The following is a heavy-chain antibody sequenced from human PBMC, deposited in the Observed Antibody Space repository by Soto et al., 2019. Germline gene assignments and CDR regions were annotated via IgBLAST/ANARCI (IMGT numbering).Heavy chain of an antibody. D-gene: IGHD5-18*01. CDR1: GYTFSNYG. CDR2: ISGYNGNT. V-gene: IGHV1-18*01. CDR3: ARDPGFGFGYSYAFAMDV. Sequence: VKVSCKASGYTFSNYGISWVRQGPGQGLEWMGWISGYNGNTHYEEKVQDRIKMTTDTSTSTTYLELRSLRSDDTAVYFCARDPGFGFGYSYAFAMDVWGQGTTVTVSS. J-gene: IGHJ6*02.